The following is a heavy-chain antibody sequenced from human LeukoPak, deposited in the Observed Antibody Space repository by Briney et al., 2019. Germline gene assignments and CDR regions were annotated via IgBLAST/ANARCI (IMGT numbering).Heavy chain of an antibody. V-gene: IGHV4-59*01. CDR1: GGSIRSSY. D-gene: IGHD3-22*01. Sequence: SETLSLTCIVPGGSIRSSYWSSIRQPPGKGLEWIGYIYYSGSTNYNPSLKSRVTLSVDTSKNQFSLKVSSVTAADTAEYTGVKDRAKRSGYYYVDYWGQGTLVTVSS. CDR3: VKDRAKRSGYYYVDY. CDR2: IYYSGST. J-gene: IGHJ4*02.